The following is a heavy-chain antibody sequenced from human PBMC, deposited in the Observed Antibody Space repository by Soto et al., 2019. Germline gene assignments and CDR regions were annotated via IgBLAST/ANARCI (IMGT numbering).Heavy chain of an antibody. J-gene: IGHJ4*02. V-gene: IGHV4-30-2*01. D-gene: IGHD5-18*01. CDR2: IYQSEST. CDR1: GGSISSADYS. Sequence: TLSLTCAVSGGSISSADYSWSWIRQPPGKGLEWIGYIYQSESTYYNPSLKSRVTISVDRSKNQFSLNLGSVTAADTAVYYCARGSYSYGYPGFDYWGQGTLVTVSS. CDR3: ARGSYSYGYPGFDY.